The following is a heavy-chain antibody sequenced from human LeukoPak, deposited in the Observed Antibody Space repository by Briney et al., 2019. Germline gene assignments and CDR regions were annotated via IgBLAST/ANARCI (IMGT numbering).Heavy chain of an antibody. CDR3: ARESGFYGDYGAFDI. D-gene: IGHD4-17*01. J-gene: IGHJ3*02. CDR1: GFTLSSYW. Sequence: PGGSLRLSCAASGFTLSSYWMHWVRQAPGKGLFGASLIYSDGSTTNYADSVKGRFTISRDNAKNTLYLQMNSLRAEDTAIYYCARESGFYGDYGAFDIWGQGTTVTVSS. CDR2: IYSDGSTT. V-gene: IGHV3-74*01.